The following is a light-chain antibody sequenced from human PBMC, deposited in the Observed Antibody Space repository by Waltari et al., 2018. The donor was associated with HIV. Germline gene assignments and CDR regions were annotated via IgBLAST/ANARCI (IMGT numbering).Light chain of an antibody. CDR2: GGQ. CDR1: SGDVGSYNL. Sequence: QSALTQPASVSGSPGQSITISCTGTSGDVGSYNLVSWYQQSPGKAPKLLLYGGQRRPSGVSVRFSGSKSGNTASLTISGLRAEDEADYYCCSYAVTNTFVFGTGTKVTVL. V-gene: IGLV2-23*01. CDR3: CSYAVTNTFV. J-gene: IGLJ1*01.